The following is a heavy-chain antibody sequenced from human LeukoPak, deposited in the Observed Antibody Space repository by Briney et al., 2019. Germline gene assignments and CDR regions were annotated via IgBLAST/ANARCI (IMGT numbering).Heavy chain of an antibody. Sequence: PSETLSLTCTVSGGSISSSSYYWGWIRQPPGKGLEWIGSIYYSGSTYYNPSLKSRVTISVDTSKNQFSLKLSSVTAADTAVYYCARAKRPRDGYNEEGYYFDYWGQGTLVTVSS. V-gene: IGHV4-39*07. D-gene: IGHD5-24*01. CDR3: ARAKRPRDGYNEEGYYFDY. CDR1: GGSISSSSYY. J-gene: IGHJ4*02. CDR2: IYYSGST.